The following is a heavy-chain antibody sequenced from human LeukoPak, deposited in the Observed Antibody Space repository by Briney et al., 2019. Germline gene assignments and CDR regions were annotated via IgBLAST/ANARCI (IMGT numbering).Heavy chain of an antibody. V-gene: IGHV4-38-2*01. CDR3: ARFGEYYYASSGYYYEPYYFDY. J-gene: IGHJ4*02. CDR1: GYSISSGYY. Sequence: PSETLSLTCAVSGYSISSGYYWGWIRQPPGKGLEGIGSIYHIGSTYYNPSLKSRVTISLDRSKHPFSLTLSSVTAADPAVYYCARFGEYYYASSGYYYEPYYFDYWGQGTLVTVSS. CDR2: IYHIGST. D-gene: IGHD3-22*01.